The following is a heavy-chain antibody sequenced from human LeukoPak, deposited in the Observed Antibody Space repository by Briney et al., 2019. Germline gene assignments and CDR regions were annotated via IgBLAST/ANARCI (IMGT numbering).Heavy chain of an antibody. V-gene: IGHV4-34*01. D-gene: IGHD2-15*01. CDR1: GGSFSGYY. CDR3: ARGPDCSGGSCYPYWFDP. CDR2: INHSGST. Sequence: SETLSLTCAVYGGSFSGYYWSWIRQPPGKGLEWIGEINHSGSTNYNPSPKSRVTISVDTSKNQFSLTLSSVTAADTAVYYCARGPDCSGGSCYPYWFDPWGQGTLVTVSS. J-gene: IGHJ5*02.